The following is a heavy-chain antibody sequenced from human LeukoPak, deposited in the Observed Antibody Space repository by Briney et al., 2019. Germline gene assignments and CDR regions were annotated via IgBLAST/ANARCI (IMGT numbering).Heavy chain of an antibody. CDR2: IHSGGNT. Sequence: GGSLRLSCAASGFTFNNAWMSWVRQAPGKGLEWVSDIHSGGNTYYAESVKGRFTTSRDNSRNTLYLQLNSLRAEDTAIYYCATYRHAYDIWGQGTRVTVSS. CDR3: ATYRHAYDI. D-gene: IGHD4-4*01. V-gene: IGHV3-53*01. J-gene: IGHJ3*02. CDR1: GFTFNNAW.